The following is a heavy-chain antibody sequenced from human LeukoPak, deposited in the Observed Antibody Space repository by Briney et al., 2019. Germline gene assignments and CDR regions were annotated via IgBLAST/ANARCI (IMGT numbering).Heavy chain of an antibody. J-gene: IGHJ6*03. CDR3: ARDLAPAAGTHYYYYYYMDV. V-gene: IGHV1-2*02. CDR2: INPNSGGT. D-gene: IGHD6-13*01. Sequence: GASVKVSCKASGYTFTGYYMHWVRQAPGQGPEWMGWINPNSGGTNYAQKFQGRVTMTRDTSISTAYMELSRLRSDDTAVYYCARDLAPAAGTHYYYYYYMDVWGKGTTVTVSS. CDR1: GYTFTGYY.